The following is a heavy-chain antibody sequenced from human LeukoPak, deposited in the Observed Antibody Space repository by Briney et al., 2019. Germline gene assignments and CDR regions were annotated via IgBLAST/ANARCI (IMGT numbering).Heavy chain of an antibody. CDR3: AKEDIVATIFLGYFDY. J-gene: IGHJ4*02. D-gene: IGHD5-12*01. V-gene: IGHV3-23*01. CDR2: ISGSGDNT. Sequence: PGGSLRLSCAASGFTFSTYAMNWVRQAPGQGLEWVSGISGSGDNTYYADSVKGRFTISRDNSKNTLYLQMNSLRAEDTAVYYCAKEDIVATIFLGYFDYWGQGTLVTVSS. CDR1: GFTFSTYA.